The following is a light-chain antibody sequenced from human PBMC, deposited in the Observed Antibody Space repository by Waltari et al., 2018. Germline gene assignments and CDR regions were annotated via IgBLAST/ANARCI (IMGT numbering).Light chain of an antibody. CDR1: ILRTYY. J-gene: IGLJ2*01. V-gene: IGLV3-19*01. CDR3: SSRELSGHVV. CDR2: GKN. Sequence: SSDLTQDPDVSVALGQTVRITCQGDILRTYYGNWCRQKPGQAPELVIYGKNNRPSGIPDRFSASSSENTASLISTGAQAEDEADYYGSSRELSGHVVFGGGTRLTVL.